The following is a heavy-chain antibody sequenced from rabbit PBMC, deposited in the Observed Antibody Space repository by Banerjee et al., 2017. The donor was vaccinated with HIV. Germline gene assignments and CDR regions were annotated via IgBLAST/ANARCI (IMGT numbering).Heavy chain of an antibody. J-gene: IGHJ4*01. V-gene: IGHV1S40*01. D-gene: IGHD4-2*01. CDR2: IYTGDGST. CDR3: ARGDAGSGDYFHL. CDR1: GFSFSSSYW. Sequence: QSLEESGGDLVKPEGSLTLTCTASGFSFSSSYWMCWVRQAPGKGLEWIACIYTGDGSTDYASWAKGRFTISKTSSTTVTLQMTSLTAADTATYFCARGDAGSGDYFHLWGQGTLVTVS.